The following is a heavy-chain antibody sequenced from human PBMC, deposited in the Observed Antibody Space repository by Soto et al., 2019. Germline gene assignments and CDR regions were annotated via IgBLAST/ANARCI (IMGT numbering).Heavy chain of an antibody. D-gene: IGHD3-3*02. CDR3: SRLPSRHLVDY. Sequence: SETLSLTCTVSGSSINSSGYYWGWIRQPPGKGLEWIGSMFYGVSTYYNPSLKSRVTVSVDTSKNQFSLNLRSVTAADTAVYYCSRLPSRHLVDYWGQGTLVTVSS. CDR2: MFYGVST. J-gene: IGHJ4*02. V-gene: IGHV4-39*01. CDR1: GSSINSSGYY.